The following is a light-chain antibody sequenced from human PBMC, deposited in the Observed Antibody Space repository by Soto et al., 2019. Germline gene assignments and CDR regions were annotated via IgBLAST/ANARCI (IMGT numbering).Light chain of an antibody. CDR3: QRYDGYPWT. J-gene: IGKJ1*01. CDR1: QSINRW. Sequence: DIQMTQSPSTLSASVGDRVTITCRASQSINRWLAWYQQKVGKAPKLLIYKASNLESGVPSRFSGSGSGTECTLTISSLQPDDFATYFCQRYDGYPWTFGQGTKVEIK. V-gene: IGKV1-5*03. CDR2: KAS.